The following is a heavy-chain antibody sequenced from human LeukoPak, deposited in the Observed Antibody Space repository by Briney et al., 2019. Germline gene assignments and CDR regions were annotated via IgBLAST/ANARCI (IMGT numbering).Heavy chain of an antibody. CDR1: GFTVSSNY. CDR2: IYSGGST. J-gene: IGHJ3*02. V-gene: IGHV3-53*01. CDR3: ARENSSSWAADAFDI. Sequence: GGSLKLSCPASGFTVSSNYMSWARQAPGKGLDWSQVIYSGGSTYYADSVKGRFTISRDNSKNTLYLQMNSLRAEDTAVYYCARENSSSWAADAFDIWGQGTMVTVSS. D-gene: IGHD6-13*01.